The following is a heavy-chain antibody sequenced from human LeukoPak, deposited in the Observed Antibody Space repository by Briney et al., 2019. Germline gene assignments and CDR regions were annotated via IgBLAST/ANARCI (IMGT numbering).Heavy chain of an antibody. CDR1: GGSISSGRYY. CDR2: IYDSGSS. CDR3: ARDWGLLATSGRGALDI. V-gene: IGHV4-61*09. Sequence: SETLPLTCTVSGGSISSGRYYWSWIRKPAGKGLEWIGHIYDSGSSNYNPSLKSRVTISVDTSKNQFSLNLSSVTAADTAVYYCARDWGLLATSGRGALDIWGQGTMVTVSS. D-gene: IGHD2-15*01. J-gene: IGHJ3*02.